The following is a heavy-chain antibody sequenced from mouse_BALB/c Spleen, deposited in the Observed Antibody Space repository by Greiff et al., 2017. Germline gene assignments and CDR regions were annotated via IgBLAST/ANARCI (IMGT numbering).Heavy chain of an antibody. V-gene: IGHV5-17*02. Sequence: EVKLVESGGGLVQPGGSRKLSCPASGFTFSSFGMHWVRQAPEKGLEWVAYISSGSSTIYYADTVKGRFTISRDNPKNTLFLQMTSLRSEDTAMYYCARYVGLRMDYWGQGTSVTVSS. CDR3: ARYVGLRMDY. J-gene: IGHJ4*01. D-gene: IGHD2-2*01. CDR1: GFTFSSFG. CDR2: ISSGSSTI.